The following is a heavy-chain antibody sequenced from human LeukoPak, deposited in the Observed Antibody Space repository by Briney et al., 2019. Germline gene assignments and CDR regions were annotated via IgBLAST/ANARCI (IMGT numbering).Heavy chain of an antibody. CDR3: ARIILSSLSYYFDY. J-gene: IGHJ4*02. Sequence: GGSLRLSCAASGFTFSSYWMGWLRQAPGKGLEWVANIKQDGSEKYYVDSVKGRFTISRDNAKNSLYLQMNSLRVEDTAVYYCARIILSSLSYYFDYWGQGTLVTVSS. CDR1: GFTFSSYW. CDR2: IKQDGSEK. V-gene: IGHV3-7*01.